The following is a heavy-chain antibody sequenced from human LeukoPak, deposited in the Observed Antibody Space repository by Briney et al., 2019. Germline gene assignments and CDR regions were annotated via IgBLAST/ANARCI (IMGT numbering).Heavy chain of an antibody. CDR2: ISNGGGST. CDR3: AKGGSGYQYNFDY. D-gene: IGHD3-22*01. CDR1: GFIFSSYV. Sequence: PGGSLRLSCAASGFIFSSYVMSWVRQAPGKGLEWVSGISNGGGSTYYADSVKGRFTISRDNSKNTLYLQMNSLRAEDTAVYFCAKGGSGYQYNFDYWGQGTLVTVSS. V-gene: IGHV3-23*01. J-gene: IGHJ4*02.